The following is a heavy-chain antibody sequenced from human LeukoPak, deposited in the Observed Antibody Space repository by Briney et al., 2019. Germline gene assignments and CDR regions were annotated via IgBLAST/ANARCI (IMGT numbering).Heavy chain of an antibody. CDR3: ARAGVVAYHLYYFHMDV. CDR1: GGSISSGSYH. D-gene: IGHD3-3*01. V-gene: IGHV4-61*02. CDR2: TYASGGA. Sequence: PSQTLSLSCTVSGGSISSGSYHWAWIRQPAGKGLEWIGRTYASGGAKYNPSLKSRVTISTDTSKNQFSLKLTSVTAADTAMYYCARAGVVAYHLYYFHMDVWGNGTTVTVSS. J-gene: IGHJ6*03.